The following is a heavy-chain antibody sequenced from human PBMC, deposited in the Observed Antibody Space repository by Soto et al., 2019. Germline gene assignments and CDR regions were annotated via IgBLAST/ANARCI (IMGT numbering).Heavy chain of an antibody. V-gene: IGHV3-30-3*01. CDR3: ARDKVAARPNYYYGMDV. D-gene: IGHD6-6*01. CDR2: ISYDGSNK. CDR1: GFTFSSYA. J-gene: IGHJ6*02. Sequence: PGGSLRLSCAASGFTFSSYAMHWVRQAPGKGLEWVAVISYDGSNKYYADSVKGRFTISRDNSKNTLYLQMNSLRAEDTAVYYCARDKVAARPNYYYGMDVWGQGTTVTVSS.